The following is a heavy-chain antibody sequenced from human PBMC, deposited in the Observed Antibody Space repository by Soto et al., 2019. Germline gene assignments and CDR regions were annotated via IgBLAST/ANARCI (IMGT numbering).Heavy chain of an antibody. D-gene: IGHD3-16*01. CDR2: VYFGGTT. V-gene: IGHV4-59*01. J-gene: IGHJ4*02. CDR3: ARSVNRYYDYIWGSFDY. CDR1: GGSFSSYS. Sequence: SETLSLTCTVSGGSFSSYSWNWIRQPPGKGLEWIGYVYFGGTTNYNPSLKSRVTISVDTSKNQFSLKLTSVTAADTAVYYCARSVNRYYDYIWGSFDYLGQGSLVTGS.